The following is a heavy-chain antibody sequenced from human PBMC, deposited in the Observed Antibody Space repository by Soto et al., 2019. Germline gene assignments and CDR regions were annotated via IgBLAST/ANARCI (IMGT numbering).Heavy chain of an antibody. Sequence: EVQLLESGGSVVQPGGSLRLSCVASGFTFTTYAMSWVRQAPGKGLEWVSVISGSGGSTYYADSVKGRFTISRDNSKNTLYLQMNSLRAEDTAVYYCAKRAVTTRGLYYFDYWGQGTLVTVSS. CDR2: ISGSGGST. V-gene: IGHV3-23*01. CDR1: GFTFTTYA. CDR3: AKRAVTTRGLYYFDY. J-gene: IGHJ4*02. D-gene: IGHD4-4*01.